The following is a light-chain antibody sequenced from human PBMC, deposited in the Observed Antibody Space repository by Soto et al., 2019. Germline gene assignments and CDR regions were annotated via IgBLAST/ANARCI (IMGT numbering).Light chain of an antibody. V-gene: IGKV1-9*01. CDR1: QGIRND. CDR3: QQVNSYPVT. CDR2: AAS. J-gene: IGKJ4*01. Sequence: DIQLTQSPSFLSASVGDRVTITCRASQGIRNDLAWYQQRPGKAPDVLIYAASTLQSGVPSKFSGSGSGTEFTLTISSLQPEDVATYYCQQVNSYPVTFGGGTKVEI.